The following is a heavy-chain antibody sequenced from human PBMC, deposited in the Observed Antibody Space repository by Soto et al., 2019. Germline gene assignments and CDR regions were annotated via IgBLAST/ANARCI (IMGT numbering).Heavy chain of an antibody. V-gene: IGHV3-23*01. Sequence: EVQLLESGGGLVQPGGSLRLSCAASGFTFSRYAMSWVRQAPGKGLEWVSAISGSGGSTYYADSVKGRFTISRDNSKNTLYLQMNSLRAEDTAVYYCAKDRSHSNYGRYFDYWGQGTLVTVSS. CDR3: AKDRSHSNYGRYFDY. CDR2: ISGSGGST. D-gene: IGHD4-4*01. CDR1: GFTFSRYA. J-gene: IGHJ4*02.